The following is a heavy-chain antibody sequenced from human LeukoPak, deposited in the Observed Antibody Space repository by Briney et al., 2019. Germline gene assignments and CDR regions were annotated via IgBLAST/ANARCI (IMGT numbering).Heavy chain of an antibody. CDR3: ARGPPYYDILTGYYY. V-gene: IGHV1-2*02. J-gene: IGHJ4*02. Sequence: ASVKVSCKASGYTFTGYYMHWVRQAPGQGLEWMGWSNPNSGDTNYAQKFQGRVTMTRDTSISTAYMALSRLRSHDTAVYYCARGPPYYDILTGYYYWGQGTLVTVSS. D-gene: IGHD3-9*01. CDR2: SNPNSGDT. CDR1: GYTFTGYY.